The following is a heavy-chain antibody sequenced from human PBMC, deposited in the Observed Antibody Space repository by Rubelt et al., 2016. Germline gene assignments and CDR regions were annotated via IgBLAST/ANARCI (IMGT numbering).Heavy chain of an antibody. D-gene: IGHD3-10*01. CDR2: MFHGGST. J-gene: IGHJ4*02. CDR3: ARVYTGSDI. V-gene: IGHV4-39*07. Sequence: QLQLQESGPGLVKPSETLSLTCTVSGTSTSSSSYYWGWIRQPPGKGLEWIGSMFHGGSTYYNPSLKSRGTISVDASKNQFSLKLSSVTAADTAVYYCARVYTGSDIWGQGTLVTVSS. CDR1: GTSTSSSSYY.